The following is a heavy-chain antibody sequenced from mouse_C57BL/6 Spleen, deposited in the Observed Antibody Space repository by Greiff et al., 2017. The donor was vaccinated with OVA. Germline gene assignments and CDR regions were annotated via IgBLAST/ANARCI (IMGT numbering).Heavy chain of an antibody. CDR1: GYTFTDYY. J-gene: IGHJ2*01. CDR3: ARYGYYGRGFDY. Sequence: VQLQQSGPELVKPGASVKISCKASGYTFTDYYMNWVKQSHGKSLEWIGDINPNNGGTSYNQKFKGKATLTVDKSSSTAYMELRSLTSEDSAVYYCARYGYYGRGFDYWGQGTTLTVSS. V-gene: IGHV1-26*01. D-gene: IGHD1-1*01. CDR2: INPNNGGT.